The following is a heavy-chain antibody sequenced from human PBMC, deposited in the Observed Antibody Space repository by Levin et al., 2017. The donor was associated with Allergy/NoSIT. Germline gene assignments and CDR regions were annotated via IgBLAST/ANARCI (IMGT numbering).Heavy chain of an antibody. CDR3: ARGHMNYYGSGSYNRKGYFDL. Sequence: SETLSLTCAVYGGSFSGYYWSWIRQPPGKGLEWIGEINHSGSTNYNPSLKSRVTISVDTSKNQFSLKLSSVTAADTAVYYCARGHMNYYGSGSYNRKGYFDLWGRGTLVTVSS. CDR1: GGSFSGYY. D-gene: IGHD3-10*01. CDR2: INHSGST. J-gene: IGHJ2*01. V-gene: IGHV4-34*01.